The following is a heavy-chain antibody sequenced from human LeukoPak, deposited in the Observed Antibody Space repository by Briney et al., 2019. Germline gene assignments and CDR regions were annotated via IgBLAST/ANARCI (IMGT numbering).Heavy chain of an antibody. D-gene: IGHD3-10*01. CDR2: IYYSGST. CDR3: ARGYYGYSYYMDV. CDR1: GGSISSYY. J-gene: IGHJ6*03. Sequence: SETLSLTCTVPGGSISSYYWSWIRQPPGKGLEWIGYIYYSGSTNYNPSLKSRVTISVDTSKNQFSLKLSSVTAADTAVYYCARGYYGYSYYMDVWGKGTTVTVSS. V-gene: IGHV4-59*08.